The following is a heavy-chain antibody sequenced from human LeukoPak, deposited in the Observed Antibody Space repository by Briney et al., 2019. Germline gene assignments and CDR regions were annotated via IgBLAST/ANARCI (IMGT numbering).Heavy chain of an antibody. CDR3: ARVYSSRNWFDP. J-gene: IGHJ5*02. CDR1: GFTFSSYS. D-gene: IGHD6-13*01. V-gene: IGHV3-21*01. Sequence: GGSLRLSCAASGFTFSSYSMNWVRQAPGKGLEWVSSISSSSSYIYYADSVKGRFTISRDNAKNTLYLQMNSLRAEDTAVYYCARVYSSRNWFDPWGQGTLVTVSS. CDR2: ISSSSSYI.